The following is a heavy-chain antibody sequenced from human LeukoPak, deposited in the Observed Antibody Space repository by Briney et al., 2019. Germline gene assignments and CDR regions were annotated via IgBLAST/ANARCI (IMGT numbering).Heavy chain of an antibody. CDR3: ASSKTPWIQLWFFDI. J-gene: IGHJ3*02. D-gene: IGHD5-18*01. Sequence: SETLSLTCTVSGDSINGFYWNWIRQPPGKGLEWIGYIYYSGNTNYNPSLKSRVTMSVDTSTNQFSLKLSSVTAADTTVYYCASSKTPWIQLWFFDIWGQGTMVTVSS. V-gene: IGHV4-59*01. CDR2: IYYSGNT. CDR1: GDSINGFY.